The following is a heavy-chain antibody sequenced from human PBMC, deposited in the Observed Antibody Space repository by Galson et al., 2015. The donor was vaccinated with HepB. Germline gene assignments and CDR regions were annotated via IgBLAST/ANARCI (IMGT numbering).Heavy chain of an antibody. V-gene: IGHV4-34*01. Sequence: ETLSLTCAVYGGSFSGYYWSWIRQPPGKGLEWIGEINHSGSTNYNPSLKSRVTLSVDTSKNQFSLKLSSVTAADTAVYYCARVSWMATMIDYCGQGTLVTVSS. D-gene: IGHD5-24*01. J-gene: IGHJ4*02. CDR1: GGSFSGYY. CDR3: ARVSWMATMIDY. CDR2: INHSGST.